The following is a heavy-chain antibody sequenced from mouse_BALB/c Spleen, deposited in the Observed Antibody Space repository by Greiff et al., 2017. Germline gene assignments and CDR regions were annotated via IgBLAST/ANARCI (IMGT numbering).Heavy chain of an antibody. Sequence: VQLKESGPSLVKPSQTLSLTCSVTGDSITSGYWNWIRKFPGNKLEYMGYISYSGSTYYNPSLKSRISITRDTSKNQYYLQLNSVTTEDTATYCGARWATTVVAPYFDVWGAGTTVTVSS. CDR1: GDSITSGY. J-gene: IGHJ1*01. V-gene: IGHV3-8*02. CDR2: ISYSGST. CDR3: ARWATTVVAPYFDV. D-gene: IGHD1-1*01.